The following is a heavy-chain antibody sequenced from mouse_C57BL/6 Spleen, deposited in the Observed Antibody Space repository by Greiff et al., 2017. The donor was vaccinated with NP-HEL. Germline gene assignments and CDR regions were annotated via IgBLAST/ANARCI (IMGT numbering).Heavy chain of an antibody. V-gene: IGHV1-69*01. J-gene: IGHJ2*01. CDR3: ARSDGYDENFDY. D-gene: IGHD2-2*01. CDR1: GYTFTSYW. CDR2: IDPSDSYT. Sequence: QVQLQQPGAELVMPGASVKLSCKASGYTFTSYWMHWVKQRPGQGLEWIGEIDPSDSYTNYNQKFKGKSTLTVDKSSSTAYMQLSSLTSEDSAVYYCARSDGYDENFDYWGQGTTLTVSS.